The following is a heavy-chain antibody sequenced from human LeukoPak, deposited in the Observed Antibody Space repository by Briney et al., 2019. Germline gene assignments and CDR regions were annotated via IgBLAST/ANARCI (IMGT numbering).Heavy chain of an antibody. Sequence: ASVKVSCKASGYTFTSYYMHWVRQAPGQGLEWMGIINPSGGSTSYAQKFQGRVTMTRDMSTSTVYMELSSLRSGDTAVYYCAREDSNYYFDYWGQGTLVTVSS. J-gene: IGHJ4*02. D-gene: IGHD4-11*01. V-gene: IGHV1-46*01. CDR2: INPSGGST. CDR3: AREDSNYYFDY. CDR1: GYTFTSYY.